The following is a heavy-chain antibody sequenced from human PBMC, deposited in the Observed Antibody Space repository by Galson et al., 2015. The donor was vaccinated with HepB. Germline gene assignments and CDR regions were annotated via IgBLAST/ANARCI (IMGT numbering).Heavy chain of an antibody. CDR2: ITGKGDST. Sequence: SPRLSCAASGFAFDSHAMSWVRQAPGRGLEWISGITGKGDSTFYADSVKGRFTVSRDNSNNMLYLQMNSLRAEDAGLYFCTKGYGLFDSWGQGILVTVSS. D-gene: IGHD3-16*01. J-gene: IGHJ5*01. CDR3: TKGYGLFDS. CDR1: GFAFDSHA. V-gene: IGHV3-23*01.